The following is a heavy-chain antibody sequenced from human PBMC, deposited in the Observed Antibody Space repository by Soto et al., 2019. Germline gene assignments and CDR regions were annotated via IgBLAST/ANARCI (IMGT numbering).Heavy chain of an antibody. D-gene: IGHD3-3*01. V-gene: IGHV2-5*02. CDR3: AHRATMTIFGLIIDNGIWFDP. CDR1: GFSLSTSGAA. CDR2: IYWDGDT. Sequence: QINLIESGPTLVKPTQTLTLTCTFSGFSLSTSGAAVGWVRQPPGRALEWLALIYWDGDTRYNASLRNRLTITKDTSMNQVVLTLTNVDPADTATYYCAHRATMTIFGLIIDNGIWFDPWGQGTRVIVSS. J-gene: IGHJ5*02.